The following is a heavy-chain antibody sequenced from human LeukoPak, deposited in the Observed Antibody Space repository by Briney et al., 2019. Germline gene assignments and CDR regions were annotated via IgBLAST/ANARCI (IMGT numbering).Heavy chain of an antibody. D-gene: IGHD6-19*01. CDR2: TYYRAKWYN. CDR1: GDSVSSNSSA. Sequence: SQTLSLTCAISGDSVSSNSSAWDWIRQSPSRGLEWLGRTYYRAKWYNDYSASVKSRITINPDTSKNQFSLQLNTVTPEDTAVYYCARVDSSGWSAFDYWGQGTLVTVSS. J-gene: IGHJ4*02. CDR3: ARVDSSGWSAFDY. V-gene: IGHV6-1*01.